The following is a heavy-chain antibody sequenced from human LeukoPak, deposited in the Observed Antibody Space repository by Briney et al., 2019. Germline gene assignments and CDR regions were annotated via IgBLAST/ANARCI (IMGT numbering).Heavy chain of an antibody. CDR3: ARGGSYDFWSGYYTGKLDAFDI. J-gene: IGHJ3*02. Sequence: ASAKVSCKASGYTFTSYDINWVRQATGQGLEWMGWMNPNSGNTGYAQKFQGRVTITRNTSISTAYMELSSLRSEDTAVYYCARGGSYDFWSGYYTGKLDAFDIWGQGTMVTVSS. D-gene: IGHD3-3*01. CDR2: MNPNSGNT. CDR1: GYTFTSYD. V-gene: IGHV1-8*03.